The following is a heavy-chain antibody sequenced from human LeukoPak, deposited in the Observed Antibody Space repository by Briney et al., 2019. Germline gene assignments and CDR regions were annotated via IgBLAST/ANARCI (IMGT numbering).Heavy chain of an antibody. V-gene: IGHV3-23*01. J-gene: IGHJ4*02. CDR2: ISGSGGST. CDR1: GFTFSSYA. CDR3: AKDLRTGLVVIGFDY. Sequence: GGSLRLSCAASGFTFSSYAMSWVRQAPGKGLEWVSAISGSGGSTYYADSVKGRFTISRDNSKNTLYLQMNSLRAEDTAVYHCAKDLRTGLVVIGFDYWGQGTLVTVSS. D-gene: IGHD3-22*01.